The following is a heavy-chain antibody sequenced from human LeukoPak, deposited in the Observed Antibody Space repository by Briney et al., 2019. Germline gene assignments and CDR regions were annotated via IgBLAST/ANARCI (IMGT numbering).Heavy chain of an antibody. CDR3: ASWAGTGVAPDNMFSGPFDY. CDR2: ISYDGTYK. J-gene: IGHJ4*02. D-gene: IGHD1-1*01. V-gene: IGHV3-30*03. CDR1: GLTFTIHS. Sequence: GGSLRLSCAVSGLTFTIHSMHWVRQAPGKGLEWVAVISYDGTYKYYEESVKGRFTISRDNSKNTLYLQMNSLRAEDTAVYYCASWAGTGVAPDNMFSGPFDYWGQGTLVTVSS.